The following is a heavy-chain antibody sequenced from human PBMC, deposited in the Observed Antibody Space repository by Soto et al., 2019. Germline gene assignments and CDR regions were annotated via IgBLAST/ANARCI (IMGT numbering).Heavy chain of an antibody. CDR1: GFTFSSYA. V-gene: IGHV3-23*01. D-gene: IGHD5-12*01. CDR2: ISGSGGST. J-gene: IGHJ4*02. CDR3: AKIRSQRWLQEASDY. Sequence: GGSLRLSCAASGFTFSSYAMSWVRQAPGKGLEWVSAISGSGGSTYYADSVKGRFTISRDNSKNTLYLQMNSLRAEDTAVYYCAKIRSQRWLQEASDYWGQGTLVTVSS.